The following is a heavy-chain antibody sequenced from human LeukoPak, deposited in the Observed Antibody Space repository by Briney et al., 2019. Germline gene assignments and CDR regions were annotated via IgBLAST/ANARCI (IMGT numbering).Heavy chain of an antibody. Sequence: KPSETPSLTCTVSGGSISSYYWSWIRQPAGKGLGWIGRIYTSGSTNYNPSLKSRVTMSVDTSKNQFSLKLSSVTAADTAVYYCARDIQYYYYGMDVWGQGTTVTVSS. CDR2: IYTSGST. J-gene: IGHJ6*02. CDR3: ARDIQYYYYGMDV. V-gene: IGHV4-4*07. CDR1: GGSISSYY. D-gene: IGHD2-21*01.